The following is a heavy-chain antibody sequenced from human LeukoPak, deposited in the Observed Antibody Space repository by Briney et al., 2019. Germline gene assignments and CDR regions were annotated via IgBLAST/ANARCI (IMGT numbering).Heavy chain of an antibody. V-gene: IGHV1-8*02. D-gene: IGHD1-26*01. Sequence: GASVKVSCKASGYTFTGYYMHWVRQAPGQGLEWMGWINPNSGNTGYAQKFQGRFTMTRNTSITTAYMELSSLRSDDTAVYYCARGRVGATAQDYYFDYWGQGTLVTVSS. CDR2: INPNSGNT. CDR1: GYTFTGYY. CDR3: ARGRVGATAQDYYFDY. J-gene: IGHJ4*02.